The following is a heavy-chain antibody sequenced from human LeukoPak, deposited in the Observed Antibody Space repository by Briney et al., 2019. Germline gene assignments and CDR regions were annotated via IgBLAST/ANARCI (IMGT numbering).Heavy chain of an antibody. CDR1: GGSISSYY. D-gene: IGHD3-3*01. Sequence: SETLSLTCTVSGGSISSYYWSWIRQPPGKGLEWIGHIYYSGSTNYNPSLKSRVTISVDTSKNQFSLKLSSVTAADTAAYYCARHRLRFWSSRNWFDPWGQGTLVTVSS. V-gene: IGHV4-59*08. CDR2: IYYSGST. CDR3: ARHRLRFWSSRNWFDP. J-gene: IGHJ5*02.